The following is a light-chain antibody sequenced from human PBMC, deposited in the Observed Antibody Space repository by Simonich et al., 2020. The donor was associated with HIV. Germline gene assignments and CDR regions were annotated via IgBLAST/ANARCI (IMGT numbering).Light chain of an antibody. CDR3: QQYHNWPPYT. V-gene: IGKV3-15*01. Sequence: EIVMTQSPATLSVSPGERATLSCRSSRSVSKNLALYQQKLGQTPRLLIYGASTRATGIPARFSGSGSGTEFTLTISSMQSEDFVVYYCQQYHNWPPYTFGQGTKVEIK. CDR1: RSVSKN. J-gene: IGKJ2*01. CDR2: GAS.